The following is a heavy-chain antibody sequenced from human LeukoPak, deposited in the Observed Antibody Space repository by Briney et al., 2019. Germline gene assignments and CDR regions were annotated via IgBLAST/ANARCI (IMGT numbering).Heavy chain of an antibody. Sequence: GGSLRLSCAASGFTFSSYAMSWVRQAPGKGLEWVSAISGSGGSTYYADSVKGRFTISRDNSKNTLYLQMNSLRAEDTAVYYCAKYWGIVVVPAATHPDYWGQGTLVTVSS. D-gene: IGHD2-2*01. CDR1: GFTFSSYA. CDR3: AKYWGIVVVPAATHPDY. V-gene: IGHV3-23*01. CDR2: ISGSGGST. J-gene: IGHJ4*02.